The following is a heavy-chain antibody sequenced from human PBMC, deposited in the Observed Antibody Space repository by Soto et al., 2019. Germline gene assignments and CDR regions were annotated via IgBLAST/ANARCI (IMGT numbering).Heavy chain of an antibody. D-gene: IGHD2-2*01. CDR3: ARALIVVPSAIRYGMDV. CDR1: GFTFSTYG. CDR2: IWYDGSNK. V-gene: IGHV3-33*01. J-gene: IGHJ6*02. Sequence: GGSLRLSCAASGFTFSTYGMHWVRQAPGKGLEWVAAIWYDGSNKYYADSVKGRFTISRDNSKNMLFLQMNSLRAEDTAVYYCARALIVVPSAIRYGMDVWGQGTTVTVSS.